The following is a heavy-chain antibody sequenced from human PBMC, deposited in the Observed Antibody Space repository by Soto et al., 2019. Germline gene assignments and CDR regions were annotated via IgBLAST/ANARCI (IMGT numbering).Heavy chain of an antibody. Sequence: SEPMSLTCAVSGWAFSVYYWSWIRQPPGKGLEWIGEINDSGSTNYNQSLKSRVTISVDTYKNQVSLKLSSVTAADTAVYYCARGRGITIFGVVRRCDYWGQGNLVTV. J-gene: IGHJ4*02. V-gene: IGHV4-34*01. D-gene: IGHD3-3*01. CDR2: INDSGST. CDR3: ARGRGITIFGVVRRCDY. CDR1: GWAFSVYY.